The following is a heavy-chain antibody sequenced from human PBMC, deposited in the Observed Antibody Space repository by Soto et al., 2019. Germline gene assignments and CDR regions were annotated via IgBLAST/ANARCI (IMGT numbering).Heavy chain of an antibody. CDR3: GRGYSGSQRQLAVDY. Sequence: EVPLVETGGGLIQPGGSLRLSCAASGFSVGSNYMSWVRQAPGKGLEWVSVIYSGGTTYYADSVKGRFTISRDNSKNTLYLKRNSLRGEDTAMYYCGRGYSGSQRQLAVDYWGQGTLVTFSS. V-gene: IGHV3-53*02. J-gene: IGHJ4*02. CDR2: IYSGGTT. D-gene: IGHD1-26*01. CDR1: GFSVGSNY.